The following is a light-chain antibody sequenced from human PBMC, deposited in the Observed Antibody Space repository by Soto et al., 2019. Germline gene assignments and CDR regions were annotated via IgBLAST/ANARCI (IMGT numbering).Light chain of an antibody. CDR3: QQANSFPIT. CDR1: QDIRSW. V-gene: IGKV1-12*01. Sequence: DVQVTQSPSSVSASVGDRVTITCRASQDIRSWLAWYQQKPGKAPNLLIYAASTLRSGVPSRFSGSGSGTDFTLTISSLQPEDFATYYCQQANSFPITFGQGTRLEIK. J-gene: IGKJ5*01. CDR2: AAS.